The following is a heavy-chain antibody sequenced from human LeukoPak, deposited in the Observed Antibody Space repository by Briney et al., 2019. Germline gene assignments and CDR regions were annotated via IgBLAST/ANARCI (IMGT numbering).Heavy chain of an antibody. CDR1: GYTFTSYG. CDR2: ISAYNGNT. V-gene: IGHV1-18*01. CDR3: ARSPAVVATDYFDY. D-gene: IGHD5-12*01. J-gene: IGHJ4*02. Sequence: GASVKVSCKASGYTFTSYGISWVRQAPGQGLEWMGWISAYNGNTNYAQKLQGRVTMTTDTSTSTAYMELRSLRSDDTAVYYCARSPAVVATDYFDYWGQGTLATVSS.